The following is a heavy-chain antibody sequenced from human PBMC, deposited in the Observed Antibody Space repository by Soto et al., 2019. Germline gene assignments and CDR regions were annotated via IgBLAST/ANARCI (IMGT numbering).Heavy chain of an antibody. Sequence: SGPTMVNPTQTLTLTCSFSGFSLSTSGVGVGWIRQSPGKALEWLALIYWSGDEHYRPSLKSRLSIIKDTSKNHVVLIMTDMDPVDTATYYCARGLATLPVFAFDIWGQGTMVTVSS. D-gene: IGHD6-6*01. CDR3: ARGLATLPVFAFDI. J-gene: IGHJ3*02. V-gene: IGHV2-5*01. CDR2: IYWSGDE. CDR1: GFSLSTSGVG.